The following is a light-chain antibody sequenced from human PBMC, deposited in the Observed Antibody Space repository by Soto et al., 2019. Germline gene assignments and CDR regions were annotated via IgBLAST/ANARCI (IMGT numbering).Light chain of an antibody. CDR2: EVS. Sequence: QSALTQPASVSGSPGQSITISCTGTSSDVGSYNLVSWYQQHPGKAPKLMIYEVSKRPSGVSNRFSGSKSGNTASLTISGLQAEDEADYYCCSYAGSSTVVLGGGTQVTVL. V-gene: IGLV2-23*02. J-gene: IGLJ2*01. CDR3: CSYAGSSTVV. CDR1: SSDVGSYNL.